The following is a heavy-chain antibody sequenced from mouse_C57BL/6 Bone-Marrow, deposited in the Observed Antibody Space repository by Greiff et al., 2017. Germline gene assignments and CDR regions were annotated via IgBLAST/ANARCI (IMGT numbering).Heavy chain of an antibody. Sequence: VQLKESGPGMVKPSQSLSLTCTVTGYSITSGYDWHWIRHFPGNKLEWMGYISYSGSTNYNPSLKSRISITHDTSKNHFFLKLNSVTTEDTATYYCARGDGYCLDYWGQGTTLTVSS. CDR1: GYSITSGYD. V-gene: IGHV3-1*01. D-gene: IGHD2-3*01. CDR2: ISYSGST. J-gene: IGHJ2*01. CDR3: ARGDGYCLDY.